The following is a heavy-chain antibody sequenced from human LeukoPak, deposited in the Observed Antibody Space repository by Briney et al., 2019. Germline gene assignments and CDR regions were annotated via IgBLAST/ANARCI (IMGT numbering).Heavy chain of an antibody. D-gene: IGHD6-13*01. V-gene: IGHV5-51*01. CDR1: GYSFTNYW. CDR2: IFPGDSDT. Sequence: GESLKISCKGSGYSFTNYWNAWARQMPGKGLEWMGIIFPGDSDTRYSPSFQGQVTISVDKSIGTAYLQWSSLKASDTAIYYCARTDSSSWLHYFDYWGQGTLLTVSS. J-gene: IGHJ4*02. CDR3: ARTDSSSWLHYFDY.